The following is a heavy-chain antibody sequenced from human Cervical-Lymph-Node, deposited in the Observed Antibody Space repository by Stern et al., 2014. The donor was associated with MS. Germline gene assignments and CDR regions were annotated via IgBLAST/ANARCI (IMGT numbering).Heavy chain of an antibody. CDR2: IIPMFAMT. V-gene: IGHV1-69*17. CDR1: GGTFNNYA. D-gene: IGHD1-26*01. Sequence: VQLVESGAEVKKPGSSVKVSCKASGGTFNNYAFSWARQAPGQGLEWIGGIIPMFAMTDYAQKCQGRLTITADRSTSTAYMELNSLRSEDTAVYYCATHSVIGTSYYYGMDVWGQGTTVTVSS. J-gene: IGHJ6*02. CDR3: ATHSVIGTSYYYGMDV.